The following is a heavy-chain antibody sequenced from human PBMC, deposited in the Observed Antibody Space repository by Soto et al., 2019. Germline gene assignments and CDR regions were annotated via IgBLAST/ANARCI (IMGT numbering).Heavy chain of an antibody. CDR3: ARESRYCSGGSCYFLPGIDY. V-gene: IGHV1-69*05. J-gene: IGHJ4*02. D-gene: IGHD2-15*01. Sequence: QVQLVQSGAEVKKPGSSVKVSCKASGGTFSSYAIGWVRQAPGQGLEWMGGIIPIFGTANYAQKFQGRVTLPPDESTSTAYMERSSLRSEDTAVYYCARESRYCSGGSCYFLPGIDYWGQGTLVTVSS. CDR1: GGTFSSYA. CDR2: IIPIFGTA.